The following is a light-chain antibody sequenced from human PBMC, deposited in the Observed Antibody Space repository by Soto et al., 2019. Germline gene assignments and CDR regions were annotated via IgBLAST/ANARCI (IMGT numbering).Light chain of an antibody. V-gene: IGLV1-44*01. CDR2: SNN. Sequence: QAVVTQPPSASGTPGQRVTISCSGSSSNIGSYTVNWYQQFPGTAPKLLMYSNNERPSGVPDRFSGSKSGTSGSLAISGLQSEDEADYYCAAWDDSLKGYVFGTGTQLPVL. CDR3: AAWDDSLKGYV. J-gene: IGLJ1*01. CDR1: SSNIGSYT.